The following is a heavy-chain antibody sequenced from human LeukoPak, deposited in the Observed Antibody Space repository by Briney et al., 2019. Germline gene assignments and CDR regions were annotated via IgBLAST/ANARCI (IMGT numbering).Heavy chain of an antibody. CDR1: GFTFDDYA. CDR3: ARADSSSWYSLFDY. V-gene: IGHV3-9*01. CDR2: ISWNSGSI. J-gene: IGHJ4*02. D-gene: IGHD6-13*01. Sequence: GGSLRLSCAASGFTFDDYAMHWVRQAPGKGLEWVSGISWNSGSIGYVDSVKGRFTISRDNARNSLYLQMNSLRAEDTAVYYCARADSSSWYSLFDYWGQGTLVTVSS.